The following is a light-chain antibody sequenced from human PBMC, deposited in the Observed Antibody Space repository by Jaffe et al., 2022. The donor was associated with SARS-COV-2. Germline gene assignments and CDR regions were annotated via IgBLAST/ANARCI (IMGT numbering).Light chain of an antibody. J-gene: IGLJ3*02. CDR3: AAWDASLNGWV. CDR1: SSNIGSNT. CDR2: SNN. Sequence: QSVLTQPPSASGTPGQRVTISCSGSSSNIGSNTVNWYQQVPGTAPKLLIYSNNQRPSGVPDRFSGSKSGTSASLAISGLQSEDEADYYCAAWDASLNGWVFGGGTKLTVL. V-gene: IGLV1-44*01.